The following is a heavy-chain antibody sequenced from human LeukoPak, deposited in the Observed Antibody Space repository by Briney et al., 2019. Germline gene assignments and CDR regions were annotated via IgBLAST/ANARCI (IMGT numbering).Heavy chain of an antibody. J-gene: IGHJ4*02. CDR1: GFTFSSYS. D-gene: IGHD3-10*01. Sequence: GGSLRLSCAASGFTFSSYSMNWVRQAPGKGLEWVSSISSSSSYIYYADSVKGRFTISRDNAKNSLYLQMNSLGAEDTAVYYCARDQSGGRGDYWGQGTLVTVSS. V-gene: IGHV3-21*01. CDR3: ARDQSGGRGDY. CDR2: ISSSSSYI.